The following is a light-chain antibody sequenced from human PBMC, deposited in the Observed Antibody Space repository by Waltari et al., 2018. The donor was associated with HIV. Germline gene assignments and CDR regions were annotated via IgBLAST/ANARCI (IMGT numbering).Light chain of an antibody. V-gene: IGLV1-47*01. CDR3: ATWDDSLSGPV. Sequence: QSVLTQPPSASGTPGQRVAIPCSGSSSNISSNYVYWYQQLPGTAPKVLIYRSNQRPSGVPDRFSGSKSGTSASLAISALRSEDEADYYCATWDDSLSGPVFGGGTKLTVL. CDR2: RSN. J-gene: IGLJ3*02. CDR1: SSNISSNY.